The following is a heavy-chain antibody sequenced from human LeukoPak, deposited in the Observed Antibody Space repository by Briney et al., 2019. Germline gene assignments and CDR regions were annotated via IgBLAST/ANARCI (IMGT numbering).Heavy chain of an antibody. CDR2: VSPDGGAT. J-gene: IGHJ4*02. Sequence: AGGSLRLSCAASGFTFSSYWMHWVRQVPGKGLVWVSRVSPDGGATSYADSVKGRFTISRDNAKNTVYLQMISLRADDTAVYYCVRAKSGHCGYSDYWGQGTLVTVSS. CDR1: GFTFSSYW. CDR3: VRAKSGHCGYSDY. V-gene: IGHV3-74*01. D-gene: IGHD2-21*01.